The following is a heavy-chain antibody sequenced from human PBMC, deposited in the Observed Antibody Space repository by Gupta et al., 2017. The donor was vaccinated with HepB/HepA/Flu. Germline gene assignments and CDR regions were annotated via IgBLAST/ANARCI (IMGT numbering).Heavy chain of an antibody. CDR2: ISSSGSTI. CDR1: GFTFSSYE. D-gene: IGHD3-10*01. Sequence: EVQLVESGGGLVQPGGSLRLSCAASGFTFSSYEMNWVRQAPGKGLEWVSYISSSGSTIYYADSVKGRFTISRDNAKNSLYLQMNSLRAEDTAVYYCARGTYYYGSGSYLVDYWGQGTLVTVSS. V-gene: IGHV3-48*03. CDR3: ARGTYYYGSGSYLVDY. J-gene: IGHJ4*02.